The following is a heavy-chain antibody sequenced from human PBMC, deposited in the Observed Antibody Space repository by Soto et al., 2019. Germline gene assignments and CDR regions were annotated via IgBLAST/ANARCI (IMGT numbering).Heavy chain of an antibody. V-gene: IGHV4-39*01. CDR1: GGSISSSSYY. CDR3: ARLYSNSYFDY. J-gene: IGHJ4*02. D-gene: IGHD4-4*01. CDR2: IFYSGST. Sequence: QLQLQESGPGLVKPSETLSLTCTVSGGSISSSSYYWGWIRQPPGKGLEWIGSIFYSGSTYYNPSLKSRVTISVDTSKDQFSLKLSSVTAADTAVYYCARLYSNSYFDYWGQGTLVTVSS.